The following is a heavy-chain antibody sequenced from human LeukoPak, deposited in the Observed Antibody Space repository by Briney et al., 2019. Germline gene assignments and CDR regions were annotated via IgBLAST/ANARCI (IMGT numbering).Heavy chain of an antibody. D-gene: IGHD3-10*01. CDR2: IYTSGST. CDR3: ARDRSGYYGSGTPSRRDYYYYMDV. Sequence: PSQTLSLTCTVSGGSVSSGSYYWSWIRQPAGKGLEWIGRIYTSGSTNYNPSLKSRVTISVDTSKNQFSLKLSSVTAADTAVYYCARDRSGYYGSGTPSRRDYYYYMDVWGKGTTVTVSS. CDR1: GGSVSSGSYY. V-gene: IGHV4-61*02. J-gene: IGHJ6*03.